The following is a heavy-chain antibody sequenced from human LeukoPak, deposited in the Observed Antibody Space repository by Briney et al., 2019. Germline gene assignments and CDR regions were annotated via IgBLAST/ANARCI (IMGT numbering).Heavy chain of an antibody. V-gene: IGHV3-23*01. CDR3: ASSYSSGWEAYDY. D-gene: IGHD6-19*01. Sequence: PGGSLRLSCAASGFTFSSYAMSWVRQAPGKGLEWVSAISGSGGSTYYADSVKGRFTISRDNSKNTLYLQMGSLRAEDMAVYYCASSYSSGWEAYDYWGQGTLVTVSS. CDR1: GFTFSSYA. CDR2: ISGSGGST. J-gene: IGHJ4*02.